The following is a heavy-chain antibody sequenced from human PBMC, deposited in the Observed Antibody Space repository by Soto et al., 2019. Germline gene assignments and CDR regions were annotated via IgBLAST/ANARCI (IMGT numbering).Heavy chain of an antibody. J-gene: IGHJ5*02. CDR2: ISTSGST. D-gene: IGHD3-22*01. Sequence: PSETLSLTCTVSGGSISSNYWSWIRQPDGKGLEWIGRISTSGSTNYNTSLKSRVTMSVDTSKNQFSLRLGSVPATDTAVYYCARYQGDYYDSSGYHWFDPWGQGTLVTVSS. CDR1: GGSISSNY. CDR3: ARYQGDYYDSSGYHWFDP. V-gene: IGHV4-4*07.